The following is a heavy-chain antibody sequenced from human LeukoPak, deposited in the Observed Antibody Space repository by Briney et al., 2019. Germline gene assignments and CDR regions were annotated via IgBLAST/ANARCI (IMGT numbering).Heavy chain of an antibody. J-gene: IGHJ4*02. CDR3: ARDSGSYFMV. CDR1: GFTVSSNY. D-gene: IGHD1-26*01. CDR2: ISSSSSTI. V-gene: IGHV3-48*01. Sequence: GGSLRLSCAASGFTVSSNYMSWVRQAPGKGLEWVSYISSSSSTIYYADSVKGRFTISRDNAKNSLYLQMNSLRAEDTAVYYCARDSGSYFMVWGQGTLVTVSS.